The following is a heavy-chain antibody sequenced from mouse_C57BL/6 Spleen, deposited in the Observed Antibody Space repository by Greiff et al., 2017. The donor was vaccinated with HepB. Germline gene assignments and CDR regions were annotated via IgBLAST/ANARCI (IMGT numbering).Heavy chain of an antibody. Sequence: QVQLVESGPELVKPGASVKISCKASGYAFSSSWMNWVKQRPGKGLEWIGRIYPGDGDTNYNGKFKGKATLTADKSSSTAYMQLSSLTSEDSAVYFCARGDYGSSVEDYWGQGTTLTVSS. CDR1: GYAFSSSW. V-gene: IGHV1-82*01. J-gene: IGHJ2*01. D-gene: IGHD1-1*01. CDR3: ARGDYGSSVEDY. CDR2: IYPGDGDT.